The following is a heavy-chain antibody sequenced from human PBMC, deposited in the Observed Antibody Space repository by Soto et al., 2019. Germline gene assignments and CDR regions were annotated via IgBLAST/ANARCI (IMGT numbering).Heavy chain of an antibody. J-gene: IGHJ1*01. V-gene: IGHV2-5*02. CDR2: IYWDDDK. D-gene: IGHD1-26*01. Sequence: QITLKESGPTLVKPSQTLTLTCTFSGFSLSTSGVGVGWIRQPPGKALEWLALIYWDDDKRYSPSLKSRLTITKDTSKNQVVLTLTNVDPVDTATYDCAHMRVTTIVGAGHFHHWGQGTLVTVSS. CDR3: AHMRVTTIVGAGHFHH. CDR1: GFSLSTSGVG.